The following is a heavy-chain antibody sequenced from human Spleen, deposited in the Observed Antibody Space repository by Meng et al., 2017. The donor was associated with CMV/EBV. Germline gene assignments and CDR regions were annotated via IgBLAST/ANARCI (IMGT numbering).Heavy chain of an antibody. CDR1: GLTFSNYY. Sequence: RLSCAASGLTFSNYYIDWVRQAPGKGLVWVSHIHIDGTSTNYADSVEGRFIVSRDNAKNTVSLQMNSLTVEDTAVYYCGATNSPSAYWGQGILVTVSS. D-gene: IGHD5-12*01. V-gene: IGHV3-74*01. CDR2: IHIDGTST. CDR3: GATNSPSAY. J-gene: IGHJ4*02.